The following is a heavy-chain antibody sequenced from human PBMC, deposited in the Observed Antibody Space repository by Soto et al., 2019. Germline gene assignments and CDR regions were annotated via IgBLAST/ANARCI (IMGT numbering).Heavy chain of an antibody. CDR1: GFTFSSYA. J-gene: IGHJ5*02. V-gene: IGHV3-23*01. CDR2: ISGSGGST. CDR3: VKDQGSGDYGDYLCWFDP. Sequence: EVQLLESGGGLVQPGGSLRLSCAASGFTFSSYAMSWVRQAPGKGLEWVSAISGSGGSTYYADSVKGRFTISRDNSKKALYLQMNSVRAEDTAVYYCVKDQGSGDYGDYLCWFDPWGQGTLVTVSS. D-gene: IGHD4-17*01.